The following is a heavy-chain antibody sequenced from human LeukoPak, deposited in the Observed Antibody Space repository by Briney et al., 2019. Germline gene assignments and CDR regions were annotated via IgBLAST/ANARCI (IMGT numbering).Heavy chain of an antibody. CDR1: GFTFSSYE. Sequence: PGGSLRLSCAASGFTFSSYEMNWVRQAPGKGLEWVSAISGSGGSTYYADSVKGRFTISRDNSKNTLYLQMNSLRAEDTAVYYCAKGPDYGGNSVDYWGQGTLVTVSS. V-gene: IGHV3-23*01. J-gene: IGHJ4*02. CDR2: ISGSGGST. CDR3: AKGPDYGGNSVDY. D-gene: IGHD4-23*01.